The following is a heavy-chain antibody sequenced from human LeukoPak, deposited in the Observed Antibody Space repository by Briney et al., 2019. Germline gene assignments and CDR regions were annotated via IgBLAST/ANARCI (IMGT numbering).Heavy chain of an antibody. Sequence: PSETLSLTCAVYGGSFSGYYWSWIRQPPGKGLEWIGEINHSGSTNYNPSLKSRVTISVDTSKNQFSLKLSSVTAADTAVYYCVRGRRIWFGARKWFDPWGQGTLVTVSS. CDR1: GGSFSGYY. V-gene: IGHV4-34*01. CDR2: INHSGST. J-gene: IGHJ5*02. D-gene: IGHD3-10*01. CDR3: VRGRRIWFGARKWFDP.